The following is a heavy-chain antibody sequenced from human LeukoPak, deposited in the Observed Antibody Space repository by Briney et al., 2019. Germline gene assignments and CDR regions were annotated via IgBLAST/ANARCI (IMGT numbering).Heavy chain of an antibody. V-gene: IGHV4-39*01. CDR3: ARLRIVVVPATLDY. D-gene: IGHD2-2*01. CDR2: IYYSGST. Sequence: SETLSLTCTVSGGSISSSSYYWGWIRQPPGKGLEWIGSIYYSGSTYYKSSLKSRVTISVDTSKNQFSLKLSSVTAADTAVYYCARLRIVVVPATLDYWGQGTLVTVSS. J-gene: IGHJ4*02. CDR1: GGSISSSSYY.